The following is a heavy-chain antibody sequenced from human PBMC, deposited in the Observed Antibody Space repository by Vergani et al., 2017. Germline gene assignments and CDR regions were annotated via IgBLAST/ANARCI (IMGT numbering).Heavy chain of an antibody. J-gene: IGHJ4*02. Sequence: EVQLVESGGGWVQPGGSLRISCAASGFTFSSYAMRWGGKAPGKGLEWVSAISGSGGSTYYADSVKGRFTISRDNSKNTLYLQMNSLRAEDTAVYYCAKDLEYDFWSGYFDYWGQGTLVTVSS. CDR1: GFTFSSYA. D-gene: IGHD3-3*01. CDR2: ISGSGGST. CDR3: AKDLEYDFWSGYFDY. V-gene: IGHV3-23*04.